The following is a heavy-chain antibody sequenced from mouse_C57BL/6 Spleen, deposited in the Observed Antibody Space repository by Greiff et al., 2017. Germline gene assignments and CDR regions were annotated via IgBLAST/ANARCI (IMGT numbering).Heavy chain of an antibody. Sequence: VQLQQSGAELVKPGASVKISCKASGYAFSSYWMNWVKQRPGKGLVWIGQIYPGAGDTNYNGKFKGKATLTADKSSSTAYMQLSSLPSEDSAVYFCASASNYYVAYWGQGTLVTVSA. CDR3: ASASNYYVAY. D-gene: IGHD2-5*01. J-gene: IGHJ3*01. CDR2: IYPGAGDT. CDR1: GYAFSSYW. V-gene: IGHV1-80*01.